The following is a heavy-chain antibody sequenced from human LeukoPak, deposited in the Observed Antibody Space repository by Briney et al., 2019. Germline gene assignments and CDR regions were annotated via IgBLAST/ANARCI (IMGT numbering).Heavy chain of an antibody. CDR1: GFTFDDYG. V-gene: IGHV3-23*01. CDR2: ISGSGGST. J-gene: IGHJ3*02. D-gene: IGHD3/OR15-3a*01. Sequence: GGSLRLSCAASGFTFDDYGMSWVRQAPGKGLEWVSAISGSGGSTYYADSVKGRFTISRDNSKNTLYLQMNSLRAEDTAVYYCAKDGRDAFDIWGQGTMVTVSS. CDR3: AKDGRDAFDI.